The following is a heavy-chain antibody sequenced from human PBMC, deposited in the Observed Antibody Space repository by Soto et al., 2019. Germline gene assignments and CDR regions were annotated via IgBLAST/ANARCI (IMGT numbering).Heavy chain of an antibody. V-gene: IGHV1-3*01. CDR1: GYTFTSYA. J-gene: IGHJ4*02. CDR3: ARAGSADILTGYYPEPYYFDY. CDR2: INAGNGNT. Sequence: ASVKVSCKASGYTFTSYAMHWVRQAPGQRLEWMGWINAGNGNTKYSQKFQGRVTITRDTSASTAYMELSSLRSEDTAVYYCARAGSADILTGYYPEPYYFDYWGQGTLVTVSS. D-gene: IGHD3-9*01.